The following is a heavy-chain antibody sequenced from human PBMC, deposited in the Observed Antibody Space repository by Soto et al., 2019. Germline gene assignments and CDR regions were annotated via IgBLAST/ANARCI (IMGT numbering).Heavy chain of an antibody. Sequence: HPGGSLRLSCAASGFTFTSHGMHWVRQAPGKGLDWVAAISSTGSNQYYADSVKGRFTISRSDSTNTLYLEMKSLRVEDTAIYYCAKATATGGGAFDICGQGTMVTVSS. V-gene: IGHV3-30*18. CDR3: AKATATGGGAFDI. CDR2: ISSTGSNQ. CDR1: GFTFTSHG. J-gene: IGHJ3*02. D-gene: IGHD2-8*02.